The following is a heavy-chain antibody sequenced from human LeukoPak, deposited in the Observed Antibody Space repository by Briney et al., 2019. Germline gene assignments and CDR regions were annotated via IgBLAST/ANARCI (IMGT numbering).Heavy chain of an antibody. J-gene: IGHJ4*02. D-gene: IGHD6-13*01. CDR3: ATSFGPVIAAAGTGAD. Sequence: GGSLRLSCAASGFTFDDYGMSWVRQAPGKGLEWVSGINWNGGSTGYADSVKGRFTISRDNSKNTLYLQMNSLRAEDTAVYYCATSFGPVIAAAGTGADWGQGTLVTVSS. CDR1: GFTFDDYG. V-gene: IGHV3-20*04. CDR2: INWNGGST.